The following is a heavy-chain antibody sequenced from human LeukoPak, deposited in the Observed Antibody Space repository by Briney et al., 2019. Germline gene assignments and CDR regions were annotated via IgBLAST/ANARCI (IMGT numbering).Heavy chain of an antibody. D-gene: IGHD3-3*01. CDR3: AREGAYDFWSGSRLDAFDI. V-gene: IGHV1-69*05. J-gene: IGHJ3*02. Sequence: SVKVSCNASGGTFSSYAISWVRQAPGQGLEWMGRIIPIFGTANYVQKFQGRVTITTDESTSTAYMELSSLRSEDTAVYYCAREGAYDFWSGSRLDAFDIWGQGTMVTVSS. CDR2: IIPIFGTA. CDR1: GGTFSSYA.